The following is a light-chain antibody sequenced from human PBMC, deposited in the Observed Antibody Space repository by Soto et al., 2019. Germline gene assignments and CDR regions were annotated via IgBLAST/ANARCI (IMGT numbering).Light chain of an antibody. Sequence: VVLTQSPATLSLSPGERATLSCRASQSVSSFLAWYQQKPGQAPRLLIFDASNRATGIPARFSGSGSGTDFTLTISSLASEDFAVYYCQQRSNWLTFGGGTKLDIK. V-gene: IGKV3-11*01. J-gene: IGKJ4*01. CDR1: QSVSSF. CDR3: QQRSNWLT. CDR2: DAS.